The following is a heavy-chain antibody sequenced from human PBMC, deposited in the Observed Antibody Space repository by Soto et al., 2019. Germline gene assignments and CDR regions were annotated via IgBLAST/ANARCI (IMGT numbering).Heavy chain of an antibody. CDR3: ARVPDR. J-gene: IGHJ5*02. CDR1: GGSISSGGYS. V-gene: IGHV4-30-2*01. D-gene: IGHD2-2*01. CDR2: IYHSGST. Sequence: QLQLQESSTGLVKPSQTLSLTCAVSGGSISSGGYSWSWIRQPPGKGLEWIGYIYHSGSTYYNPSLKSRVTISVDRSKNQFSLKLSSLTAADTAVYYCARVPDRWGQGTLVTVSS.